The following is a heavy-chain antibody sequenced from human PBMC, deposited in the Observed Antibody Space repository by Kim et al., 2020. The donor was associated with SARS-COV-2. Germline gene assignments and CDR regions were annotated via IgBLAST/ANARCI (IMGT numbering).Heavy chain of an antibody. D-gene: IGHD5-18*01. J-gene: IGHJ4*02. V-gene: IGHV4-39*07. CDR2: IYYSGST. CDR1: GGSISSSSYY. Sequence: SETLSLTCTVSGGSISSSSYYWGWIRQPPGKGLEWIGSIYYSGSTYYNPSLKSRVTISVDTSKNQFSLKLSSVTAADTAVYYCAREGRWIQLWLGLDYCGQGSLVTVSS. CDR3: AREGRWIQLWLGLDY.